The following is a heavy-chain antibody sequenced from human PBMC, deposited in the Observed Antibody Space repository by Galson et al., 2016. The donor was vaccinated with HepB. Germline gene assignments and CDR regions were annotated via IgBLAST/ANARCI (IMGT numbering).Heavy chain of an antibody. CDR1: GGTFNTYA. CDR2: ILPIFPTT. J-gene: IGHJ6*02. Sequence: SVKVSCKASGGTFNTYAISWVRQAPGQGLEWMGGILPIFPTTNYAQKFQGRVTITADTSTRTAYMELSSLRSEDTAIYYCARDGWLGSTTNYYFGIDVWGQGTPVTVSS. D-gene: IGHD2/OR15-2a*01. V-gene: IGHV1-69*06. CDR3: ARDGWLGSTTNYYFGIDV.